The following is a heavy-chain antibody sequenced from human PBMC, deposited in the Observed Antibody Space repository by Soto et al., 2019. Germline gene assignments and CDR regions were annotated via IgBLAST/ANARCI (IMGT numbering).Heavy chain of an antibody. CDR2: ISYDGSNK. CDR3: ARAATIKVYYYYGMDV. D-gene: IGHD5-12*01. CDR1: GFTFSSYA. J-gene: IGHJ6*02. Sequence: GGSLRLSCAASGFTFSSYAMHWVRQAPGKGLEWVAVISYDGSNKYYADSVKGRFTISRDNSKNTLYLQMNSLRAEDTAVYYCARAATIKVYYYYGMDVWGQGTMVTVSS. V-gene: IGHV3-30-3*01.